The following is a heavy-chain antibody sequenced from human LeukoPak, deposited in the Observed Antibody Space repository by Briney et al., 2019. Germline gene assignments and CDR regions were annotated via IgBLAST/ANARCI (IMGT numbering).Heavy chain of an antibody. CDR3: ARDPDGYKFFDY. CDR1: GGSISSYF. V-gene: IGHV4-59*01. D-gene: IGHD5-24*01. Sequence: TSGTLSLTCTVSGGSISSYFWHWIRQPPGTGLEWMGYIYDSGTTAYNPSLKRRVTMSVDTSKNQFSLNLSSVTAADTAVYYCARDPDGYKFFDYWGRGSPVVVSS. J-gene: IGHJ4*02. CDR2: IYDSGTT.